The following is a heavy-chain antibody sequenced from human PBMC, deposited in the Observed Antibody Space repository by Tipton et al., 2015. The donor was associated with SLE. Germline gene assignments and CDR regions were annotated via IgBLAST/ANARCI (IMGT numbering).Heavy chain of an antibody. V-gene: IGHV4-39*07. CDR3: ARDKCGGDCYRSFQH. J-gene: IGHJ1*01. CDR2: IYYSGST. D-gene: IGHD2-21*01. CDR1: GGSISSSSYY. Sequence: TLSLTCTVSGGSISSSSYYWGWIRQPPGKGLEWIGSIYYSGSTYYNPSLKSRVTISVDTSKNQFSLKLSSVTAADTAVYYCARDKCGGDCYRSFQHWGQGPLVTVSS.